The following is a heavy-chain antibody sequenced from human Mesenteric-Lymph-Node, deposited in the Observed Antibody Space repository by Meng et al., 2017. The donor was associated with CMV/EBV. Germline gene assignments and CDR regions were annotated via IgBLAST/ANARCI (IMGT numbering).Heavy chain of an antibody. Sequence: GESLKISCAASGFTFSSYAMHWVRQAPGKGLEWVAVISYDGSDKYYADSVKGRFTISRDNSKDTLYLQMDSLRVEDTARYFCAKDPFSGGDVEDYWGQGTLVTVSS. D-gene: IGHD3-10*01. CDR2: ISYDGSDK. CDR3: AKDPFSGGDVEDY. CDR1: GFTFSSYA. V-gene: IGHV3-30-3*01. J-gene: IGHJ4*02.